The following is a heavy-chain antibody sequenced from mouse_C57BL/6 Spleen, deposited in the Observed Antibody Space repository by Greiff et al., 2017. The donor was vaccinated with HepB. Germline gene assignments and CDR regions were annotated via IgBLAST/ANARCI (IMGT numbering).Heavy chain of an antibody. J-gene: IGHJ2*01. CDR2: IDPNSGGT. D-gene: IGHD2-1*01. CDR3: ARSYGNYAYYFDY. CDR1: GYTFTSYW. V-gene: IGHV1-72*01. Sequence: VQLQESGAELVKPGASVKLSCKASGYTFTSYWMHWVKQRPGRGLEWIGRIDPNSGGTKYNEKFKSKATLTVDKPSSTAYMQLSSLTSEDSAVYYCARSYGNYAYYFDYWGQGTTLTVSS.